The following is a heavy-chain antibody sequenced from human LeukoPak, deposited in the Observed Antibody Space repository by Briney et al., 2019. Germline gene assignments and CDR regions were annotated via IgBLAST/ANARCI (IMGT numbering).Heavy chain of an antibody. CDR3: AKDRALKGYYYYYMDV. CDR1: GFTFSSYG. J-gene: IGHJ6*03. D-gene: IGHD6-13*01. V-gene: IGHV3-30*18. Sequence: GGSLRLSCAASGFTFSSYGMHWVRQAPGKGLEWVAVISYDGSNKYYADSVKGRFTISRDNSKNTLYLQMNSLRAEDTAVYYCAKDRALKGYYYYYMDVWGKGTTVTVSS. CDR2: ISYDGSNK.